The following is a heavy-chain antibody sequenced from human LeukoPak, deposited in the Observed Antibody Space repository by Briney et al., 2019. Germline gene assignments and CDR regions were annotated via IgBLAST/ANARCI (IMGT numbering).Heavy chain of an antibody. D-gene: IGHD3-3*01. CDR1: GFTFSSYA. V-gene: IGHV3-64*01. Sequence: GGSLRLSCAASGFTFSSYAMHWVRQAPGKGLEYVSAISSNGGSTYYANSVKGRFTISRDNSKNTLYLQMGSLRAEDMAVYYCARDVYDFWSGYYPEPTNYGMDVWGQGTTVTVSS. CDR2: ISSNGGST. CDR3: ARDVYDFWSGYYPEPTNYGMDV. J-gene: IGHJ6*02.